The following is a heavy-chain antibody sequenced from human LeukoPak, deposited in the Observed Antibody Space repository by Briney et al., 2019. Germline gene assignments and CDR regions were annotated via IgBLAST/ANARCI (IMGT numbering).Heavy chain of an antibody. D-gene: IGHD1-26*01. CDR2: TKQDGSEK. V-gene: IGHV3-7*04. J-gene: IGHJ4*02. Sequence: GGSLRLSCAASGFTFSSYWMTWVRQAPGKGLEWVANTKQDGSEKYYVASVKGRSTISRDNAKNSLYLQMNSLRVEDSAVYYCVRGSGTYYIYWGQGTLVTVSS. CDR1: GFTFSSYW. CDR3: VRGSGTYYIY.